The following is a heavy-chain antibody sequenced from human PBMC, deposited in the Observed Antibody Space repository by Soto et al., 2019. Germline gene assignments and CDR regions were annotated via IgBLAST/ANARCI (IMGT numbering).Heavy chain of an antibody. V-gene: IGHV3-23*01. D-gene: IGHD6-19*01. J-gene: IGHJ4*02. CDR1: GFTFSSYA. Sequence: VQLLESGGGLVQPGGSLRLSCAASGFTFSSYAMTWVRQAPGKGLEWVSGISGSGDTTYYADSVKGRFTISRDNSKNTLYLQMNSLGAEDTAVYYCAKTVPGTKYWGQGTLVTVSS. CDR2: ISGSGDTT. CDR3: AKTVPGTKY.